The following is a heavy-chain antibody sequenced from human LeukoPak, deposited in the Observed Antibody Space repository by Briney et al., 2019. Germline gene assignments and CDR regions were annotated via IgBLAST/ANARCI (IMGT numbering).Heavy chain of an antibody. CDR1: GYTFTSYG. D-gene: IGHD3-9*01. V-gene: IGHV1-18*01. Sequence: ASVKVSCKASGYTFTSYGISWVREAPGQGLEWMGWISAYNGNTNYAQKLQGRVTMTTDTSTSTAYMELRSLRSDDTAVYYCARVLDILTGDYIDYWGQGTLVTVSS. J-gene: IGHJ4*02. CDR3: ARVLDILTGDYIDY. CDR2: ISAYNGNT.